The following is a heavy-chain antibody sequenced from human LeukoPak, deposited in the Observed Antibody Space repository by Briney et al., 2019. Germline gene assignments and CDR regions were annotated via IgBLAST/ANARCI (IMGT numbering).Heavy chain of an antibody. CDR1: GFTFSKNW. V-gene: IGHV3-74*01. Sequence: SGGSLRLSCIASGFTFSKNWMHWVRQAPGKGLVWVSRIQGDGSNTNYADSVKCRFSISRDNAKNTVYLQMNSLRAEDTGIYYCARGTSAGGPISPFDFWGQGTLVTVSS. D-gene: IGHD6-13*01. CDR3: ARGTSAGGPISPFDF. CDR2: IQGDGSNT. J-gene: IGHJ4*02.